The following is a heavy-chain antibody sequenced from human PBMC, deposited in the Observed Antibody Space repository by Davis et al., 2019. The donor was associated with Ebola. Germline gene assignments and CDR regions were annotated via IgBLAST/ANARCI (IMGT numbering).Heavy chain of an antibody. CDR3: ARSTGSGIVVVIATQGYYYGMDV. CDR2: IIPIFGTA. J-gene: IGHJ6*02. V-gene: IGHV1-69*06. Sequence: SSVTVSCKASQRTFSSYAISWVRQAPGQGLEWMGWIIPIFGTANYAQKFQGRVTITADKSTSTAYMELSSLRSEDTAGYYCARSTGSGIVVVIATQGYYYGMDVWGQGTTVTVSS. D-gene: IGHD2-21*01. CDR1: QRTFSSYA.